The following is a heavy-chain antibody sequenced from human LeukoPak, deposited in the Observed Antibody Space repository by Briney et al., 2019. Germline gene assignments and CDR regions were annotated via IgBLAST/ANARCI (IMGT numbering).Heavy chain of an antibody. V-gene: IGHV1-2*06. J-gene: IGHJ5*02. D-gene: IGHD2-2*02. CDR1: GYTLTGYY. CDR3: AREPTRVVPAAIRRPNWFDP. Sequence: GASVKVSCKASGYTLTGYYMHWVRQAPGQGLEWMGRINPNSGGTNYAQKFQGRVTMTRDTSISTAYMELSRLRSDDTAVYYCAREPTRVVPAAIRRPNWFDPWGQGTLVTVSS. CDR2: INPNSGGT.